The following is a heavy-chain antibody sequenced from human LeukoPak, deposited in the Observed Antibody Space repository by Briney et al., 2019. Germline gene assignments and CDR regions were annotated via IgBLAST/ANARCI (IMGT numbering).Heavy chain of an antibody. CDR2: IYHSGST. V-gene: IGHV4-30-2*01. CDR3: ARASYSSSSQGFDY. D-gene: IGHD6-13*01. CDR1: GGSISSGGYS. Sequence: PSETLSLTCAVSGGSISSGGYSWSWIRQPPGTGLEWIGYIYHSGSTYYNPSLKSRVTISVDRSKNQFSLKLSSVTAADTAVYYCARASYSSSSQGFDYWGQGTLVTVSS. J-gene: IGHJ4*02.